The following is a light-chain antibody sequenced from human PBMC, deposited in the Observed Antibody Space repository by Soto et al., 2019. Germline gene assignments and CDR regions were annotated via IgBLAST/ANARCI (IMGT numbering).Light chain of an antibody. V-gene: IGLV2-8*01. CDR1: SSDVGGYNY. Sequence: QSVLTQPPSASGSPGQSVTISCTGTSSDVGGYNYVSWYQQHPGKAPKLMIYEVSKRPSGVPDRFSGSKSGNTASLTVSGLQAEDEADYYCSSYAGGNNYVLFGGGTKLTLL. CDR3: SSYAGGNNYVL. CDR2: EVS. J-gene: IGLJ2*01.